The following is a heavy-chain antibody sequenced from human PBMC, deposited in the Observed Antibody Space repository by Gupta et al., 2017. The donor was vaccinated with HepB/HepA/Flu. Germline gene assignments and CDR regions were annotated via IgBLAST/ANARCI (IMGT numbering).Heavy chain of an antibody. Sequence: QVQLQESGPGLVKPSQTLSLTCTVSGGSISSGGYYWSWIRQPPGKGLEWIGYIYYSGSTYYNPSLKSRVTISVDTSKNQFSLKLSSVTAADTAVYYCARGSGAAAGIFVSYYYGMDVWGQGTTVTVSS. V-gene: IGHV4-31*03. J-gene: IGHJ6*02. CDR2: IYYSGST. CDR1: GGSISSGGYY. D-gene: IGHD6-13*01. CDR3: ARGSGAAAGIFVSYYYGMDV.